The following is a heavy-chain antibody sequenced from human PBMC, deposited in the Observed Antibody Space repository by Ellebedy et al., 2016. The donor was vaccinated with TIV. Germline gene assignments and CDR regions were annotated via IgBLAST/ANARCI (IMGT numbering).Heavy chain of an antibody. CDR2: FNPTSGSS. J-gene: IGHJ6*02. CDR1: GYTFTNYF. V-gene: IGHV1-46*01. Sequence: ASVKVSCKASGYTFTNYFLYWVRQAPGQGLEWMGIFNPTSGSSNYAQKFQGRVTITADESTSTAYMEMSRLRSEDTAMYFCVRADFTTSPYQFFYYGLDLWGQGTPVTVSS. CDR3: VRADFTTSPYQFFYYGLDL. D-gene: IGHD1-14*01.